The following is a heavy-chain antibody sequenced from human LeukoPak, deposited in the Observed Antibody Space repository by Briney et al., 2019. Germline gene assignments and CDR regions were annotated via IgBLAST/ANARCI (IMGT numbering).Heavy chain of an antibody. V-gene: IGHV1-2*02. Sequence: ASVKVSCKASGYTFTGYYMHWVRQAPGQGLEWMGWINPNSGGTNYAQKFQGRVTMTRDTSISTAYMELSRLRSDDTAVYYCARGYSSSSWDYYYYMDVWGKGTTVTVSS. J-gene: IGHJ6*03. CDR1: GYTFTGYY. D-gene: IGHD6-6*01. CDR3: ARGYSSSSWDYYYYMDV. CDR2: INPNSGGT.